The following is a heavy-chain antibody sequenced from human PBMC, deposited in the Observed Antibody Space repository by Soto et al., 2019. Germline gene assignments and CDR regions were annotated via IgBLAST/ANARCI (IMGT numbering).Heavy chain of an antibody. J-gene: IGHJ2*01. CDR2: IHHSGST. CDR1: GASISSSHW. CDR3: VRKDYSDWFFDL. V-gene: IGHV4-4*02. D-gene: IGHD4-4*01. Sequence: QVQLQESGPGLVKPSGTLSLTCAVSGASISSSHWWRWVRQPPGKGLGWIGEIHHSGSTYYNASLKSRVAISLDKSKNQFALKLRSVTAADTAVYYCVRKDYSDWFFDLWGRGTLVTVSS.